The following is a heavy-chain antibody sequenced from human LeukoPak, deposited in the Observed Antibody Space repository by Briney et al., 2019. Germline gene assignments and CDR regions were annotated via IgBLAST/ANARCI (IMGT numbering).Heavy chain of an antibody. CDR2: ITVDGSET. V-gene: IGHV3-7*05. CDR1: GFTFSRHW. D-gene: IGHD5-12*01. J-gene: IGHJ4*02. Sequence: GGSLRLSCAASGFTFSRHWMSWVRQVQGRGLGWVANITVDGSETYYVDSVKGRCTISRDNAQVSLYLQMNSLRAEDTAVYYCVRGGGNFDYWGQGILVTVSS. CDR3: VRGGGNFDY.